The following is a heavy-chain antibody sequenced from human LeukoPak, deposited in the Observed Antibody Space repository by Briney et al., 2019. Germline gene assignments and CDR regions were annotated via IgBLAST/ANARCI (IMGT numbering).Heavy chain of an antibody. CDR3: ARGGRYDSSGLR. CDR1: GGSISSGGYY. Sequence: SETLSLTCTVSGGSISSGGYYWSWIRQHPGKGLEWIGYIYYSGSTYYNPSLKSRVTISVDTSKNQFSLKLSSVTAADTAVYYCARGGRYDSSGLRWGQGTLVTVSS. J-gene: IGHJ4*02. D-gene: IGHD3-22*01. V-gene: IGHV4-31*03. CDR2: IYYSGST.